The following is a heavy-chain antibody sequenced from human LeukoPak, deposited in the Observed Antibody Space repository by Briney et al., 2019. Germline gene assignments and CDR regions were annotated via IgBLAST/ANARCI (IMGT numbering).Heavy chain of an antibody. CDR3: ARDGYYYDSSGYRGHYFDY. J-gene: IGHJ4*02. Sequence: GGSLRLSCAASGFTFSSYAMHWVRQAPGKGLEWVAVISYDGSNKYYADSVKGRFTISRDNSKNTLYLQMDSLRAEDTAVYYCARDGYYYDSSGYRGHYFDYWGQGTLVTVSS. CDR2: ISYDGSNK. D-gene: IGHD3-22*01. V-gene: IGHV3-30*01. CDR1: GFTFSSYA.